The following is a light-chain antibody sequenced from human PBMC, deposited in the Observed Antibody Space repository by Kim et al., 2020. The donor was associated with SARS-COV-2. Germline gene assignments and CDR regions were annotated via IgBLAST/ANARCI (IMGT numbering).Light chain of an antibody. CDR2: DAF. CDR1: QSVGSS. J-gene: IGKJ1*01. V-gene: IGKV3-11*01. Sequence: LSPGERATLSRRASQSVGSSCAWYQQKPGQAPRLLIYDAFRRATGIPARFSGSGSGTDFTLTISSLEPEDFAVYYCQQRGNWPLTFGQGTKVDIK. CDR3: QQRGNWPLT.